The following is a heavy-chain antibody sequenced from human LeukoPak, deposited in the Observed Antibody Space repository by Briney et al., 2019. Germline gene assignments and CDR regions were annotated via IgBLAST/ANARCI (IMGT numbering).Heavy chain of an antibody. CDR2: IKQDGSEK. CDR3: ARVRSYSDAYYDFDP. V-gene: IGHV3-7*01. Sequence: PGGSLRLSCAASGFTFRTSAMSWVRQAPGKGLEWVANIKQDGSEKYYVDSVKGRFTISRDNAKNSLYLQMNSLRAEDTAIYYCARVRSYSDAYYDFDPWGQGTLVTVSS. J-gene: IGHJ5*02. CDR1: GFTFRTSA. D-gene: IGHD1-26*01.